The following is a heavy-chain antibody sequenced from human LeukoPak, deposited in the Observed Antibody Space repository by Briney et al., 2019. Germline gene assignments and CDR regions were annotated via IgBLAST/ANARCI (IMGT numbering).Heavy chain of an antibody. CDR2: IYSGGST. J-gene: IGHJ4*02. D-gene: IGHD1-26*01. CDR3: ARDSRIVGATHYFDY. Sequence: ETLSLTCTVSGGSISSYYWSWVRQAPGKGLEWVSVIYSGGSTYYADSVKGRFTISRDNSKNTLYLQMNSLRAEDTVVYYCARDSRIVGATHYFDYWGQGTLVTVSS. V-gene: IGHV3-53*01. CDR1: GGSISSYY.